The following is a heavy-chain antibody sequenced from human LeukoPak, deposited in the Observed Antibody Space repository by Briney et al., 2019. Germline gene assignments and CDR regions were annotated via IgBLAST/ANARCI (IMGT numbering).Heavy chain of an antibody. Sequence: GESLKISRKGSGYSFTSYWIGRVRQMPGKGLEWMGIIYPGDSDTRSSPSFQGQVTISADKSISTAYLQWSSLKASDTAMYYCAGARQWLKEGQFDYWGQGTLVTVSS. J-gene: IGHJ4*02. CDR1: GYSFTSYW. CDR2: IYPGDSDT. V-gene: IGHV5-51*01. D-gene: IGHD6-19*01. CDR3: AGARQWLKEGQFDY.